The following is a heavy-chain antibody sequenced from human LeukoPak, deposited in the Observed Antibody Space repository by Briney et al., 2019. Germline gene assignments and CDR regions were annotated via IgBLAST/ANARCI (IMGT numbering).Heavy chain of an antibody. J-gene: IGHJ5*02. CDR1: GFTFSSYG. CDR3: AKGPSGNQFDP. D-gene: IGHD1-26*01. Sequence: GGSLRLSCAASGFTFSSYGMHWVRQAPGKGLELVAFIRYDRSNKYYADSVKGRFTISRDNSKNTLYLEMNSLRPEDTAVYYCAKGPSGNQFDPWGQGTLVIVSS. V-gene: IGHV3-30*02. CDR2: IRYDRSNK.